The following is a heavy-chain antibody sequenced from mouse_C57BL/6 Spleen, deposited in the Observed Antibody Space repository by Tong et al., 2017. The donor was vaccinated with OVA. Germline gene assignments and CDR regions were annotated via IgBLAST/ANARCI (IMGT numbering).Heavy chain of an antibody. Sequence: VQLQESGAELVRPGASVTLSCKASGYTFTDYEMHWVKQTPVHGLEWIGAIDPETGGTAYNQKFKGKAILTADKSTSTAYMELRSLTSEDTAVYYCARDYYGSSFHAMDYWGQGTSVTVSS. J-gene: IGHJ4*01. CDR1: GYTFTDYE. CDR2: IDPETGGT. CDR3: ARDYYGSSFHAMDY. V-gene: IGHV1-15*01. D-gene: IGHD1-1*01.